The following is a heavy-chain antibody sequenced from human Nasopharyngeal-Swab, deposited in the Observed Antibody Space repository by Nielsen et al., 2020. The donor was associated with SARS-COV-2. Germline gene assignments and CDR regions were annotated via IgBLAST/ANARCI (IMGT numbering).Heavy chain of an antibody. D-gene: IGHD4-11*01. Sequence: GESLKISCAASGFTFKNYGMHWVRQAPGKGLEWVAVTSPDGTNKYYADSVKGRVSISRDNSKNTLFLEMNSLRAADTAVYYCAKSMTTLIAYYYYGADVWGQGTTVTVSS. CDR1: GFTFKNYG. J-gene: IGHJ6*02. V-gene: IGHV3-30*18. CDR3: AKSMTTLIAYYYYGADV. CDR2: TSPDGTNK.